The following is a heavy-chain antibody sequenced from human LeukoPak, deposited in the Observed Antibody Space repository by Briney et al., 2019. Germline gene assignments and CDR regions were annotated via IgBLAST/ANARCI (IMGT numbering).Heavy chain of an antibody. CDR1: GFMFRSYS. D-gene: IGHD3-10*01. Sequence: GGSLILSCAASGFMFRSYSMNWVRQAPGKGLEWVSSISSSSSYIFYADSVKGRFTISRDNAKKSLSLQMNSLRAEDTAVYYCARDRGEDYYGSGNYLRAFDIWGQGTMVTVSS. CDR3: ARDRGEDYYGSGNYLRAFDI. V-gene: IGHV3-21*01. J-gene: IGHJ3*02. CDR2: ISSSSSYI.